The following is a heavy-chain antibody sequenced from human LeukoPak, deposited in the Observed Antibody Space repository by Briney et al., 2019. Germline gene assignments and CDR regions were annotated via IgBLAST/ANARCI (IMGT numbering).Heavy chain of an antibody. CDR2: IYHSGST. CDR1: GGSISSYY. Sequence: SETLSLTCTASGGSISSYYWSWIRQPPGKGLEWIGYIYHSGSTNYNPSLKSRVTISVDTSKNQFSLKLSSVTAADTAVYYCARLYGDYAWGQGTLVTVSS. D-gene: IGHD4-17*01. CDR3: ARLYGDYA. J-gene: IGHJ5*02. V-gene: IGHV4-59*01.